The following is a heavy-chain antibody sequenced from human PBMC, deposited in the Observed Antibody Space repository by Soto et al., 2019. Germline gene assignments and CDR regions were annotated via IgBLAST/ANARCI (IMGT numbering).Heavy chain of an antibody. D-gene: IGHD3-9*01. Sequence: PGGSLRLSCAASGLSFSISWMHWVRQAPGKGLMWVSRINSDGSSTNYADSVKGRFTISRDNAKNTLYLQMNSLRAEDSAMYYCARAPARYDNYFDYWGQGALVTVSS. CDR2: INSDGSST. V-gene: IGHV3-74*01. CDR3: ARAPARYDNYFDY. J-gene: IGHJ4*02. CDR1: GLSFSISW.